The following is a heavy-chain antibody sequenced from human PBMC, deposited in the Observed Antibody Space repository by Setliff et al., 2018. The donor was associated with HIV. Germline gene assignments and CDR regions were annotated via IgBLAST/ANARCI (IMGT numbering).Heavy chain of an antibody. D-gene: IGHD2-21*02. CDR1: GYTFTRYG. V-gene: IGHV1-18*01. J-gene: IGHJ5*02. Sequence: ASVKVSCKASGYTFTRYGISWVRQAPGQGLEWMGWISAYNGNTNYAQKLQGRVTMTTDTSTSTAYMELSSLRSDDTAVYYCARDRTGVTSGEFDPWGQGTLVTVSS. CDR3: ARDRTGVTSGEFDP. CDR2: ISAYNGNT.